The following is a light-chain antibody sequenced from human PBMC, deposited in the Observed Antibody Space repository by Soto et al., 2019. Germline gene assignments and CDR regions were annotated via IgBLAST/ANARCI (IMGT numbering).Light chain of an antibody. J-gene: IGKJ1*01. V-gene: IGKV1-5*01. CDR2: DAS. Sequence: DIQMPQSPSTLSASVGDRVTITCRASQSINTWLAWYQQKPGKAPNLLLYDASNLESGVPSRFSGSGSGTEFTLTISSLQPDDFATYYCQQYSSYLWTFGQGNKVEIK. CDR3: QQYSSYLWT. CDR1: QSINTW.